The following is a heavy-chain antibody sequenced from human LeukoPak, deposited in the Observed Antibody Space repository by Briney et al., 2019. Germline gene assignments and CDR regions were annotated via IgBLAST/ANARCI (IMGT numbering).Heavy chain of an antibody. V-gene: IGHV3-74*01. J-gene: IGHJ6*02. D-gene: IGHD6-13*01. CDR2: IASDGSST. CDR1: GFTFSDYW. CDR3: ATETIAAAGTYYYYGMDV. Sequence: PGGSLRLSCAASGFTFSDYWMHWVRQAPGKGLVWVSRIASDGSSTSYADSVKGRFTISRDNAKNSLYLQMNSLRAEDTAVYYCATETIAAAGTYYYYGMDVWGQGTTVTVSS.